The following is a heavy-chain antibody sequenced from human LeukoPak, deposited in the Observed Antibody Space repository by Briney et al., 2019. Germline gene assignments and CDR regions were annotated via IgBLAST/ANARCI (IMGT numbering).Heavy chain of an antibody. D-gene: IGHD3-10*01. V-gene: IGHV1-2*02. CDR3: AKGGVSRWVAVFHH. CDR1: GYTLTGYY. J-gene: IGHJ4*02. CDR2: IKPSSGDT. Sequence: GASVKVSCKASGYTLTGYYIHWMRQAPGQGLEWVGWIKPSSGDTNYAQKYQGRVTLTRDLSRSTAYMDLSRLTPDDTAVYYCAKGGVSRWVAVFHHWGQGSLVTVSS.